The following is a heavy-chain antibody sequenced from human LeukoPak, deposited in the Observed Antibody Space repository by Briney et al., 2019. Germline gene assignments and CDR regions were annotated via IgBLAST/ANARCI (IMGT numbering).Heavy chain of an antibody. D-gene: IGHD3-22*01. CDR1: GFTVSSNY. J-gene: IGHJ5*02. Sequence: GGSLRLSCAASGFTVSSNYMSWVRQAPGKGLEWVSVIYSGGSIYYADSVKGRFTISRDNSKNTLYLQMNSLRADDTAVYYCAREVVPGGGFDPWGQGTLVTVSS. CDR2: IYSGGSI. CDR3: AREVVPGGGFDP. V-gene: IGHV3-53*01.